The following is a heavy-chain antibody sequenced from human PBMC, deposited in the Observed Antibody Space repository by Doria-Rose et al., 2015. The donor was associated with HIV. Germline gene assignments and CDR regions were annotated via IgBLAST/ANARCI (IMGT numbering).Heavy chain of an antibody. J-gene: IGHJ4*02. D-gene: IGHD3-10*01. CDR3: ATGVTLDY. CDR1: GFTFSSHR. V-gene: IGHV3-21*01. CDR2: ISSTSAYI. Sequence: ESGGGLVRPGGSLRLSCATSGFTFSSHRINWVRQAPGKGLEWVSSISSTSAYIYYADSVRGRFTISRDNARNSLYLQMDSLRAEDTAIYYCATGVTLDYWGQGTLVTVSS.